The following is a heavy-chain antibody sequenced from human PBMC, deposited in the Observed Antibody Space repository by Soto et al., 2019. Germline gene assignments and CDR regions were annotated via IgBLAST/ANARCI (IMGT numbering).Heavy chain of an antibody. CDR2: ISHRGSA. Sequence: PSETLCLTCAVYGLSFSGYYWSRIRQPPGKGLEWIGEISHRGSANYNPSLKSRVTISVDTSKNQFSLKLNSVTAADTAVYYCARWGRMAWFDPWGQGTLVTVSS. J-gene: IGHJ5*02. CDR3: ARWGRMAWFDP. V-gene: IGHV4-34*01. CDR1: GLSFSGYY. D-gene: IGHD3-16*01.